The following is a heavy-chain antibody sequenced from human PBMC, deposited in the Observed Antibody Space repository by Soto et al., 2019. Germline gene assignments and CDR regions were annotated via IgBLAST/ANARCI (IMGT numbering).Heavy chain of an antibody. CDR2: IYYSGST. V-gene: IGHV4-59*01. CDR3: AGGIAVAGAWYYFDY. Sequence: SETLSLTCTVSGGSISSYYWSWIRQPPGKGLEWIGYIYYSGSTNYNPSLKSRVTISVDTSKNQFSLKLSSVTAADTAVYYCAGGIAVAGAWYYFDYWGQGTLVTVSS. J-gene: IGHJ4*02. CDR1: GGSISSYY. D-gene: IGHD6-19*01.